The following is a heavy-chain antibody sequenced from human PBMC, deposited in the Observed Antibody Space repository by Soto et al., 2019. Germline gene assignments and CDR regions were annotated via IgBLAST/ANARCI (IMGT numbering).Heavy chain of an antibody. J-gene: IGHJ6*02. CDR2: INAGNGNT. CDR3: ASSIAACPGLLYYYYGMDV. CDR1: GYTFTSYA. D-gene: IGHD6-6*01. V-gene: IGHV1-3*01. Sequence: ASVKVSCKASGYTFTSYAMHWVRQAPGQRLEWMGWINAGNGNTKYSQKFQGRVTITRDTSASTAYMELSSLRSEDTAVYYCASSIAACPGLLYYYYGMDVWGQGTTVTVS.